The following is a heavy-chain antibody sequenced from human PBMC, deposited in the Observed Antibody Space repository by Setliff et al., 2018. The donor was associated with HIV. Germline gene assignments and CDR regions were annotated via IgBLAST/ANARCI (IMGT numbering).Heavy chain of an antibody. CDR1: GYRFTGFA. J-gene: IGHJ4*02. CDR3: ARSLREYSYGSPDY. Sequence: ASVKVSCKASGYRFTGFAIHWVRQAPGQRFEWMGWINAGTGNSKYSQKFQDRVTISRDIHANTAYMELSSLRSEDTAIYYCARSLREYSYGSPDYWGPGTLVTVSS. D-gene: IGHD5-18*01. CDR2: INAGTGNS. V-gene: IGHV1-3*01.